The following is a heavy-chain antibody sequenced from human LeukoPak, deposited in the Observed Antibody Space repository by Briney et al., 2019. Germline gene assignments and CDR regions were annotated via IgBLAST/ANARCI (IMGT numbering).Heavy chain of an antibody. V-gene: IGHV4-61*08. CDR2: IYHSGST. Sequence: NRSETLSLTCAVSGGSISSGGYSWTWIRQPPGKGLQWIVYIYHSGSTNYNPSLKSRVAIAVDTSKNQFSLKLSSVTAADTAVYYCARGEYSSSSIPFDSWGQGTLVTVSS. J-gene: IGHJ4*02. D-gene: IGHD6-6*01. CDR3: ARGEYSSSSIPFDS. CDR1: GGSISSGGYS.